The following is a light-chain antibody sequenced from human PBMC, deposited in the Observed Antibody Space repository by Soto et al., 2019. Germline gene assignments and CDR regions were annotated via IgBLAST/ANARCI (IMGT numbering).Light chain of an antibody. CDR1: SSNIGTPYD. J-gene: IGLJ2*01. Sequence: QSALTQPRSVSGSPGQSVTISCTGSSSNIGTPYDVHWYQQLPGTAPKLLIYGNSNRPSGVPDRFSGSKSGTSASLAITGLQAEDEADYYCQSYDSSLSGYVIFGGGTKLTVL. CDR2: GNS. V-gene: IGLV1-40*01. CDR3: QSYDSSLSGYVI.